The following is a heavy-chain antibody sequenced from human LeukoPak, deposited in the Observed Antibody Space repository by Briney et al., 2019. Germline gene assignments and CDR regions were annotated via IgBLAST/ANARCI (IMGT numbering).Heavy chain of an antibody. CDR2: INSDGSST. Sequence: PGGSLRLSCAASEFTFSSYWMHWARQAPGKGLVWVSRINSDGSSTSYADSVKGRFTISRDNAKNTLYLQMNSLRAEDTAVYYCARALRYSSPFDYWGQGTLVTVSS. J-gene: IGHJ4*02. V-gene: IGHV3-74*01. CDR1: EFTFSSYW. D-gene: IGHD6-13*01. CDR3: ARALRYSSPFDY.